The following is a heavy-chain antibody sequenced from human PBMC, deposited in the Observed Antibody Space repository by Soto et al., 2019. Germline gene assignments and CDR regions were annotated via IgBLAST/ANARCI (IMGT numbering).Heavy chain of an antibody. D-gene: IGHD1-1*01. CDR3: AHQTISYTLDV. V-gene: IGHV4-4*02. J-gene: IGHJ6*02. CDR1: GGSIRGHYW. Sequence: QVQLQESGPGLVKPSGTLSLTCAVSGGSIRGHYWWSWVRQTPGKGLEWIGETYHGGATYYNPSLKSRVTISTDESNHQLSLKLNFVTAADTAVYYCAHQTISYTLDVWGQGTTVTVSS. CDR2: TYHGGAT.